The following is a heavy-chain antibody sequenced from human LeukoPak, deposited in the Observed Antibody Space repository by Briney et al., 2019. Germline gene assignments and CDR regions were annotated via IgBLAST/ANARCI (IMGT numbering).Heavy chain of an antibody. D-gene: IGHD5-12*01. CDR2: ISAYNGNT. V-gene: IGHV1-18*01. CDR3: ARVQSGYNQRYFYYYMDV. CDR1: GYTFTSYG. J-gene: IGHJ6*03. Sequence: GASVKVSCKASGYTFTSYGISWVRQAPGQGLEWMGWISAYNGNTNYAQKLQGRVTMTTDTSTSTAYMELRSLRAEDTAVYYCARVQSGYNQRYFYYYMDVWGKGTTVTVSS.